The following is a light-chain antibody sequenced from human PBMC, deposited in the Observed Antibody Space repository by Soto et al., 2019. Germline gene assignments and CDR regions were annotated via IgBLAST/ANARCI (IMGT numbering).Light chain of an antibody. CDR3: QQTYSSPQT. Sequence: DLQMTQSPSSLSASVGDRVTISCRASQSISSYLNWYQQKPGRAPKLLIFAASSLQTGVPSRFSGSGSVTDFTLTISSLQPEDFATYYCQQTYSSPQTFGQGTKVEIK. V-gene: IGKV1-39*01. CDR1: QSISSY. CDR2: AAS. J-gene: IGKJ1*01.